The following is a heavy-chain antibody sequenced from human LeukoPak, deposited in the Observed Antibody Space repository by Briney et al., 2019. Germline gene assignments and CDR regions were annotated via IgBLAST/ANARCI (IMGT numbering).Heavy chain of an antibody. V-gene: IGHV4-31*11. CDR1: GGSFSGYY. D-gene: IGHD1-1*01. CDR2: IYYSGST. J-gene: IGHJ3*02. CDR3: ARDGNGDAFDI. Sequence: PSETLSLTCAVYGGSFSGYYWSWIRQHPGKGLEWIGYIYYSGSTYYNPSLKSRVTISVDTSKNQFSLKLGSVTAADTAVYYCARDGNGDAFDIWGQGTMVTVSS.